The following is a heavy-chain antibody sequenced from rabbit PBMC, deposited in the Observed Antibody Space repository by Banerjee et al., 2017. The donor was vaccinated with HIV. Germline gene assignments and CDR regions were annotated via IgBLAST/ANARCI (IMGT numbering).Heavy chain of an antibody. V-gene: IGHV1S40*01. D-gene: IGHD4-2*01. CDR2: IYAGSSGST. CDR3: AREDVGSDVGYDL. Sequence: QSLEESGGDLVKPGASLTLTCTASGFSFSSYYYMCWVRQAPGKGLEWIGCIYAGSSGSTYYANWAKGRFTISKTSSTTVTLQMTSLTAADTATYFCAREDVGSDVGYDLWGPGTLVTVS. J-gene: IGHJ4*01. CDR1: GFSFSSYYY.